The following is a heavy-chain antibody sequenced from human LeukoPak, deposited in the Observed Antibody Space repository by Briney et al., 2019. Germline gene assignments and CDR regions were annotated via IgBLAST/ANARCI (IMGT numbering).Heavy chain of an antibody. Sequence: PSETLSLTCAVSGYSISSGYYWGWIRQPPGKGLEWLGSIYHTGSIYDNTSLKSRVTISVDTSKNQFSLKLSSVTAADTAVYYCARDLRLDIWGQGTMVTVSS. V-gene: IGHV4-38-2*02. CDR1: GYSISSGYY. J-gene: IGHJ3*02. CDR2: IYHTGSI. D-gene: IGHD5-12*01. CDR3: ARDLRLDI.